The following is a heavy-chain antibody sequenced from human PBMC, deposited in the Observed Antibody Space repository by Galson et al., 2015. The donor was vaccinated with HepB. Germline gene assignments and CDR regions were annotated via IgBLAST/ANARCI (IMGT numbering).Heavy chain of an antibody. D-gene: IGHD3-9*01. V-gene: IGHV3-48*02. CDR3: ARVGFDWLPYGMDV. Sequence: SLRLSCAASGFTFSSYSMNWVRQAPGKGLEWVSYISSSSSTIYYADSAKSRFTISRDNAKNSLYLQMNSLRDEDTAVYYCARVGFDWLPYGMDVWGQGTTVTVSS. CDR1: GFTFSSYS. J-gene: IGHJ6*02. CDR2: ISSSSSTI.